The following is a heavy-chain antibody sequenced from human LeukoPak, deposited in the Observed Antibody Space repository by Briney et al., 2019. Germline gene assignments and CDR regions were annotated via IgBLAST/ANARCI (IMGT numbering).Heavy chain of an antibody. J-gene: IGHJ6*04. CDR1: DGSINSYY. CDR3: ARGRSNYYGMDV. CDR2: IYYNGNT. V-gene: IGHV4-59*01. Sequence: SETLSLTCSVSDGSINSYYWNWIRRPPGKGLEWIGYIYYNGNTNYSPSLKSRVTMSVDTSKNLFSLKVSSVTAADTAVYYCARGRSNYYGMDVGGKGTRVTVSS. D-gene: IGHD1-26*01.